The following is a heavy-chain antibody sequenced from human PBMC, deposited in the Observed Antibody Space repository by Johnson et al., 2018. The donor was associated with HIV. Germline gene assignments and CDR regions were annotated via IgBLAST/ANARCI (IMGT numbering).Heavy chain of an antibody. V-gene: IGHV3-20*04. D-gene: IGHD5-18*01. CDR2: INWNGGRT. J-gene: IGHJ3*02. CDR3: LRCVGVYGYDECDAFDI. CDR1: GLTFDDHG. Sequence: MLLVESGGGVVQPGTSLRLSCVASGLTFDDHGMSWVRQGSGKGLEWVSGINWNGGRTGYADSVKGRFTISRDNAKKSLYLQMNSLRAEDTALYYCLRCVGVYGYDECDAFDIWGQGTMVTISS.